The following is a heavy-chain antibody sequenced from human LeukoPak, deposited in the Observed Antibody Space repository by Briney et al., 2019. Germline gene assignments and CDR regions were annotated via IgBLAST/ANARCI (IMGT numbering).Heavy chain of an antibody. J-gene: IGHJ4*02. V-gene: IGHV4-61*01. Sequence: PSETLSLTCTVSGDSVSSDSYYWSWIRQPPGRGLEWIGYIYYTGSTNYNPSLKSRVTISVDTSKTQFSLKLSSVTAADTAVYYCARETYGSGSYYLDYWGQGTLVTVSS. D-gene: IGHD3-10*01. CDR2: IYYTGST. CDR1: GDSVSSDSYY. CDR3: ARETYGSGSYYLDY.